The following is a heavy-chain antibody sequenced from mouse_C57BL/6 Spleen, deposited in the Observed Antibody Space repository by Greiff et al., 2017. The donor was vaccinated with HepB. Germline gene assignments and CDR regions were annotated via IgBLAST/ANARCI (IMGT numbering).Heavy chain of an antibody. Sequence: VQLVESGAELARPGASVKLSCKASGYTFTSYGISWVKQRTGQGLEWIGEIHPRSGNTYYNEKFKGKATLTADKSSSTAYMELRSLTSEDSAVYFCARAYLYAMDYWGQGTSVTVSS. J-gene: IGHJ4*01. CDR1: GYTFTSYG. V-gene: IGHV1-81*01. CDR2: IHPRSGNT. CDR3: ARAYLYAMDY. D-gene: IGHD5-5*01.